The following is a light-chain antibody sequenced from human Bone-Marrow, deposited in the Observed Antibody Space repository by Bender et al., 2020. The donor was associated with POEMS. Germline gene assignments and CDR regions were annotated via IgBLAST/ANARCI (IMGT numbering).Light chain of an antibody. CDR1: SSNIENSY. Sequence: QSVLTQPPSASGTPGQRVSISCSGSSSNIENSYVYWYQQIPGTAPKLLISRTSERPSGVPDRFSGSKSGTSASLAISGLRSDDEAIYFCVAWDASLNGWVFGGGTKLTVL. J-gene: IGLJ3*02. V-gene: IGLV1-47*01. CDR2: RTS. CDR3: VAWDASLNGWV.